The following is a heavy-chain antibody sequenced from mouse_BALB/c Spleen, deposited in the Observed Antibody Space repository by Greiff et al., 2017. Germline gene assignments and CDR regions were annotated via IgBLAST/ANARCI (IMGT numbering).Heavy chain of an antibody. V-gene: IGHV5-17*02. CDR3: ARLRGRGYFDY. J-gene: IGHJ2*01. Sequence: EVKLVESGGGLVQPGGSRKLSCAASGFTFSSFGMHWVRQAPEKGLEWVAYISSGSSTIYYADTVKGRFTISRDNPKNTLFLQMTSLRSEDTAMYYCARLRGRGYFDYWGQGTTLTVSS. CDR1: GFTFSSFG. CDR2: ISSGSSTI. D-gene: IGHD1-1*01.